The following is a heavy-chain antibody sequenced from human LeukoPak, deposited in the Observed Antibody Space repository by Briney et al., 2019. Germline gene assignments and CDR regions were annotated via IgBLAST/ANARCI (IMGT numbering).Heavy chain of an antibody. CDR2: IYYSGST. CDR3: ARAPRGSGWRAFDI. D-gene: IGHD6-19*01. V-gene: IGHV4-59*01. Sequence: SETLSLTCTVSGGSISSYYWSWIRQPPGKGLEWIGYIYYSGSTNCNPSLKSRVTISVDTSKNQFSLKLSSVTAADTAVYYCARAPRGSGWRAFDIWGQGTMVTVSS. J-gene: IGHJ3*02. CDR1: GGSISSYY.